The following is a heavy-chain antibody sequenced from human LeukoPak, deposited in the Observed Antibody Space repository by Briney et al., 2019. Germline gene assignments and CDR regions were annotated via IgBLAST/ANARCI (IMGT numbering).Heavy chain of an antibody. CDR3: ARDCGGDCFAFDI. V-gene: IGHV4-4*02. D-gene: IGHD2-21*02. CDR1: GGSISSSNW. Sequence: KPSETLSLTCAVSGGSISSSNWWSWVRQPPGQGLELIGEIYHSGSTNYNPSLKSRVTISVDKSKNQFSLKLSSVTAADSAVYYCARDCGGDCFAFDIWGQGTMVTVSS. J-gene: IGHJ3*02. CDR2: IYHSGST.